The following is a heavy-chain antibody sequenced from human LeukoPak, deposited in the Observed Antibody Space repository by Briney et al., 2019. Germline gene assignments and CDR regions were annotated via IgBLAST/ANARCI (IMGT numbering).Heavy chain of an antibody. Sequence: PGGSLRLSCAASGFTFSSYSMNWVRQAPGKGLEWVSYISSSSSTILYADSVKGRFTISRDNAKNSLYLQMNSLRAEDTAVYYCASGAHGAIDYWGQGTLVTVSS. CDR2: ISSSSSTI. J-gene: IGHJ4*02. D-gene: IGHD4-17*01. V-gene: IGHV3-48*01. CDR3: ASGAHGAIDY. CDR1: GFTFSSYS.